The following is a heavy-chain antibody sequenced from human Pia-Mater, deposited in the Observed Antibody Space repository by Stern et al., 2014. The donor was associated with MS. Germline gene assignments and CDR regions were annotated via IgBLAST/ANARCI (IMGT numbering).Heavy chain of an antibody. D-gene: IGHD2-21*02. Sequence: QVQLVQSGAEVKKPGSSVKVSCKVSGGTFSDNAFSWVRQAPGQGLEWMGGIIPIFGAADYAQNFQGRVTITADESTSTVYMEMSSLRSEDTAVYHCARGAYCGGDCYWGWFDSWAREPWSPSPQ. CDR3: ARGAYCGGDCYWGWFDS. V-gene: IGHV1-69*01. CDR2: IIPIFGAA. CDR1: GGTFSDNA. J-gene: IGHJ5*01.